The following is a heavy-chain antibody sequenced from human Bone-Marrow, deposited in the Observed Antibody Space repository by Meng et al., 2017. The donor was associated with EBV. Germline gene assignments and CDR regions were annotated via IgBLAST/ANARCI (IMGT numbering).Heavy chain of an antibody. J-gene: IGHJ4*02. V-gene: IGHV3-30*18. CDR3: ANGNFHYDTSAYYPDY. CDR1: GFTFSSFG. D-gene: IGHD3-22*01. Sequence: QESLVESGGGVGQPGSCLRLSCAACGFTFSSFGMHWVRQAPGKGLKWVAIISYDGSNKYYADSVKGRFTISRDNSKNTLYLQMNSLRPEDTAVYYCANGNFHYDTSAYYPDYWGQVTLVTVS. CDR2: ISYDGSNK.